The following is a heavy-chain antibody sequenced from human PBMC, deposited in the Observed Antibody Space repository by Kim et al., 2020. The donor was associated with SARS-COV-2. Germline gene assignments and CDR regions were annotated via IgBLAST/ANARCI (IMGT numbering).Heavy chain of an antibody. CDR2: VGSNVNGGTT. V-gene: IGHV3-49*03. CDR1: GFAFGDYT. J-gene: IGHJ6*03. CDR3: TSWYFDWLLHQQAQDSYMGV. D-gene: IGHD3-9*01. Sequence: GGSLRLSCTASGFAFGDYTMLWFRQAPGKGLEWVGFVGSNVNGGTTHYAASVQGRFTISRDDSKNIAYLQMNSLKTEDTALYYCTSWYFDWLLHQQAQDSYMGVWGKGTTVTVSS.